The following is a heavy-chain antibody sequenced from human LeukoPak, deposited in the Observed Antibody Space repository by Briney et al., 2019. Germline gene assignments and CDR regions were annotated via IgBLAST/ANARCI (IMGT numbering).Heavy chain of an antibody. CDR2: IYVGGNT. J-gene: IGHJ6*02. D-gene: IGHD1-14*01. Sequence: GGSLRLSCAASGVTVSSNYMNWVRQAPGKGLEWVSVIYVGGNTYYADSVKGRFTISRDNPKNTLYLQMNSLRAEDTAVYYCARAFKPGGMDVWGQGTTVTVSS. CDR1: GVTVSSNY. V-gene: IGHV3-53*05. CDR3: ARAFKPGGMDV.